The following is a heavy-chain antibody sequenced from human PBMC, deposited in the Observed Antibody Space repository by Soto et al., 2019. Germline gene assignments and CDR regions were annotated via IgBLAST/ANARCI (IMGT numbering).Heavy chain of an antibody. CDR2: MSPNSGNT. D-gene: IGHD7-27*01. Sequence: GASVKVSCKASGYTFTSYDINWVRQATGQGLEWVGWMSPNSGNTGYAQKFQGRVTMTRTTSASTAYMELTSLRSDDTAVYYCARGPPNWGFDYWGQGTLVT. CDR3: ARGPPNWGFDY. V-gene: IGHV1-8*01. CDR1: GYTFTSYD. J-gene: IGHJ4*02.